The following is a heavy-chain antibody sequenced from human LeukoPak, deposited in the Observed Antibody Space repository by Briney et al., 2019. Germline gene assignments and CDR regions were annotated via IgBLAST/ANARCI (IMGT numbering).Heavy chain of an antibody. J-gene: IGHJ4*02. CDR2: VFDSGGT. D-gene: IGHD6-13*01. Sequence: SETLSLTCTVSGGSISNYWWSWVRQPPGKGLEWVGYVFDSGGTNYNPSLKGRVTISVDTSKKQFSLRLSSVTAADTAVYYCARGYSSSWNYFDYWGLGTLVTVSS. CDR3: ARGYSSSWNYFDY. V-gene: IGHV4-59*01. CDR1: GGSISNYW.